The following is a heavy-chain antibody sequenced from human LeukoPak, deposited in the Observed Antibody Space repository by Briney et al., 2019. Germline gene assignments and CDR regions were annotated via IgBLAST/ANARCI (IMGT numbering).Heavy chain of an antibody. CDR2: IYYSGST. Sequence: SETLSLTCTVSGGSISSSNYYWGWIRQPPGKGLEWIGSIYYSGSTYYNPSLKSRVTISVDTSKNQFSLKLSSVTAADTAVYYCARQVWELSSGYLFDYWGQGTLVTVSS. D-gene: IGHD3-22*01. CDR1: GGSISSSNYY. CDR3: ARQVWELSSGYLFDY. J-gene: IGHJ4*02. V-gene: IGHV4-39*01.